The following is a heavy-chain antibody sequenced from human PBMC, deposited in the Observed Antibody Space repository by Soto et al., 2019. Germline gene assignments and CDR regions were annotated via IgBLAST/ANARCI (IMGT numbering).Heavy chain of an antibody. J-gene: IGHJ4*02. D-gene: IGHD6-13*01. CDR1: GFTFSGSA. CDR3: TRHGIAAADPFDY. V-gene: IGHV3-73*01. Sequence: GGSLRLSCAASGFTFSGSAMHWVRQASGKGLEWVGLIRSKANSYATAYAASVKGRFTISRDDSKNTAYLQMNSLKTEDTAVYYCTRHGIAAADPFDYWGQGTLVTVSS. CDR2: IRSKANSYAT.